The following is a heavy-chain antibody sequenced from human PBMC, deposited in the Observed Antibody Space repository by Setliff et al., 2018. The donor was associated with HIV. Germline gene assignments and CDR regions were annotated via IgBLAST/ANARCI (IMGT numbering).Heavy chain of an antibody. CDR2: INAGSGNT. D-gene: IGHD1-26*01. Sequence: GASVKVSCKASGYTFSTYAIHWVRQAPGQRLEWMGWINAGSGNTKYSQRFQGRVTITRDTSASTAYLELSSLRSEDTAVYYCARPVGGTGFDPWGHGTLVTVSS. CDR3: ARPVGGTGFDP. CDR1: GYTFSTYA. V-gene: IGHV1-3*01. J-gene: IGHJ5*02.